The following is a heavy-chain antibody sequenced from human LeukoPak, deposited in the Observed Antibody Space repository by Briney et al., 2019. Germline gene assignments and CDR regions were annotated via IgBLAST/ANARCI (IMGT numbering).Heavy chain of an antibody. CDR2: INPNSGGT. CDR1: GYTFTGYY. Sequence: GASVKVSCKASGYTFTGYYMHWVRQAPGQGLEWMGWINPNSGGTNYAQKFQGRVTMTRDTSVSTAYMELSRLRSDDTAVYYCARDLDIVVVVAATLMDVWGQGP. D-gene: IGHD2-15*01. CDR3: ARDLDIVVVVAATLMDV. V-gene: IGHV1-2*02. J-gene: IGHJ6*02.